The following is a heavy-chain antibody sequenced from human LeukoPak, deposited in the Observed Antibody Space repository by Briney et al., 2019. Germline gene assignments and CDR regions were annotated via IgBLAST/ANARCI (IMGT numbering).Heavy chain of an antibody. CDR2: IYTSGST. CDR1: GGSISSYY. V-gene: IGHV4-4*07. J-gene: IGHJ3*02. D-gene: IGHD4-17*01. CDR3: AVNYGDDAFDI. Sequence: SETLSLTCTVSGGSISSYYWSWIRQPAGKGLEWIGRIYTSGSTNYNPSLKSRVTMSVDTSKNHCSLKVSSLTAADTAVYYCAVNYGDDAFDIWGQGTMVTVSS.